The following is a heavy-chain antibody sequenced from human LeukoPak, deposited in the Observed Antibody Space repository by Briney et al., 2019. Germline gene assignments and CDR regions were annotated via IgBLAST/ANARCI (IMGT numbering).Heavy chain of an antibody. CDR2: ISNDGSNK. V-gene: IGHV3-30*18. D-gene: IGHD1-26*01. Sequence: GRSLRLSCAASGFTFSNYGIHWVRQAAGKGLEWVAVISNDGSNKYYADSVKGRFTISRDNSENTLYLQMNSLRAEDTAVYYCAKETGRWELEWGQGTLVTVSS. J-gene: IGHJ4*02. CDR3: AKETGRWELE. CDR1: GFTFSNYG.